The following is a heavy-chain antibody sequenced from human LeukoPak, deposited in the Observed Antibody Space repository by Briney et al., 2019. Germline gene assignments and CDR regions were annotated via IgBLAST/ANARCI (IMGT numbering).Heavy chain of an antibody. CDR1: GYTFTSYG. J-gene: IGHJ4*02. D-gene: IGHD3-3*01. V-gene: IGHV1-18*01. CDR2: ISAYNGNT. Sequence: ASVKVSCKASGYTFTSYGISWVRQAPGQGLEWMGWISAYNGNTNYVQKLQGRVTMTTDTSTSTAYMELRSLRSDDTAVYYCARTPYYDFWSGYSDYWGQGTLVTVSS. CDR3: ARTPYYDFWSGYSDY.